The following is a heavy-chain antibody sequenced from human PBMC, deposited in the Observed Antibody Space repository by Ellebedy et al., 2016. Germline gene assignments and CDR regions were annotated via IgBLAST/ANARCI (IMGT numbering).Heavy chain of an antibody. CDR1: GFTFSRNW. CDR3: ARGDYGDYIGYAFDI. Sequence: GGSLRLSXAASGFTFSRNWMTWVRQAPGKGLEWMANMNQDGNKKYYVDSVKGRFTISRDNAKNSLYLQMNSLRAEDTAVYYCARGDYGDYIGYAFDIWGQGTMVTVSS. D-gene: IGHD4-17*01. J-gene: IGHJ3*02. V-gene: IGHV3-7*01. CDR2: MNQDGNKK.